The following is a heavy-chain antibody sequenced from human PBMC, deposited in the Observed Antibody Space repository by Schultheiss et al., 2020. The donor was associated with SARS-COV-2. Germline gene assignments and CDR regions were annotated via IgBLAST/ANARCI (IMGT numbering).Heavy chain of an antibody. Sequence: GGSLRLSCAASGFTFSSYAMSWVRQAPGKGLEWVSAISGSGGSTYYADSVKGRFTISRDNSKNTLYLQMNSLRAEDTAVYYCASTIKVGGYSSSWYLYYYGMDVWGQGTTVTVSS. CDR2: ISGSGGST. V-gene: IGHV3-23*01. CDR3: ASTIKVGGYSSSWYLYYYGMDV. CDR1: GFTFSSYA. J-gene: IGHJ6*02. D-gene: IGHD6-13*01.